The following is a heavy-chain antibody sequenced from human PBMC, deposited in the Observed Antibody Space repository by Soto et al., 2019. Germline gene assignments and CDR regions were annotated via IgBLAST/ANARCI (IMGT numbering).Heavy chain of an antibody. J-gene: IGHJ4*02. V-gene: IGHV1-69*12. CDR3: ARDSVFVVGAHPLDY. CDR2: IIPIFGTA. D-gene: IGHD1-26*01. CDR1: GGTFSSYA. Sequence: QVQLVQSGAEVKKPGSSVKVSCKASGGTFSSYAISWVRQAPGQGLEWMGGIIPIFGTANYAQKFQGRVTMTAEESTSTGYMELSSLRSEDTAVYYCARDSVFVVGAHPLDYWGQGTLVTVSS.